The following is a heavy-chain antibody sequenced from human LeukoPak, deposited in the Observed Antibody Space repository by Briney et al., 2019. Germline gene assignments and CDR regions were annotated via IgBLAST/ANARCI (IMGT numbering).Heavy chain of an antibody. CDR2: INPNSGGT. V-gene: IGHV1-2*02. D-gene: IGHD1-7*01. Sequence: ASVKVSCKASGYTFTSYYMHWVRQAPGQGLEWMGWINPNSGGTNYVQKFQGRVTMTRDTSISTAYMELSRLRSDDTAVYYCARLPSSRTGTTPGDYWGQGTLVTVSS. CDR3: ARLPSSRTGTTPGDY. J-gene: IGHJ4*02. CDR1: GYTFTSYY.